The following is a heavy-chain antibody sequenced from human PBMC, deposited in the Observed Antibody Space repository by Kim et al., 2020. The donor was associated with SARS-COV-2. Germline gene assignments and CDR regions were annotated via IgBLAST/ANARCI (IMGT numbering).Heavy chain of an antibody. CDR3: ARLGVCSSTSCSAFDI. J-gene: IGHJ3*02. V-gene: IGHV4-39*01. D-gene: IGHD2-2*01. Sequence: SLKSRVTISVDTSKNQFSLKLSSVTAADTAVYYCARLGVCSSTSCSAFDIWGQGTMVTVSS.